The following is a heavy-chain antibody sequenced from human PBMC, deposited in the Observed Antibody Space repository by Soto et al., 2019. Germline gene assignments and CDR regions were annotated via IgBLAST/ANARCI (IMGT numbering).Heavy chain of an antibody. V-gene: IGHV3-13*01. Sequence: EVQLVESGGGLVQPGGSLRLSCAASGFTFSSYDMHWVRQATGKGLEWVSAIGTAGDTYYPGSVKGRFTISRENAKNSLYLQMNILRAGDTAVYYCARAWGGWFDPWGQGTLVTVAS. CDR2: IGTAGDT. CDR3: ARAWGGWFDP. D-gene: IGHD1-26*01. J-gene: IGHJ5*02. CDR1: GFTFSSYD.